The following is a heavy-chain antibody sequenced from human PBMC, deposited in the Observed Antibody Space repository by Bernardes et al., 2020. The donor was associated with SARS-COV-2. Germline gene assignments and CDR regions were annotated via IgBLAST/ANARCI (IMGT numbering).Heavy chain of an antibody. CDR1: GFTFSSYA. V-gene: IGHV3-30-3*02. CDR2: ISYDGSNK. CDR3: AKIDPGSSGDY. Sequence: GGSLRLSCAASGFTFSSYAMHWVRQAPGKGLEWVAVISYDGSNKYYADSVKGRFTISRDNAKNSLYLQMNSLRAEDTALYYCAKIDPGSSGDYWGQGTLVTVSS. D-gene: IGHD6-13*01. J-gene: IGHJ4*02.